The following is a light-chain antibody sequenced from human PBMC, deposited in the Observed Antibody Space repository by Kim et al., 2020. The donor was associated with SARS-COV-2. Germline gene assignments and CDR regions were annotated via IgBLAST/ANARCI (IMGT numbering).Light chain of an antibody. CDR1: RSNIGAGYD. V-gene: IGLV1-40*01. CDR3: QSYDTSLTAV. Sequence: GQKVTISGTGSRSNIGAGYDVHWYQQLPGTAPKLLIHGNNIRPSGIPDRFSGSKSDTSASLAITGLQAEDEADYYCQSYDTSLTAVFGGGTQLTVL. J-gene: IGLJ3*02. CDR2: GNN.